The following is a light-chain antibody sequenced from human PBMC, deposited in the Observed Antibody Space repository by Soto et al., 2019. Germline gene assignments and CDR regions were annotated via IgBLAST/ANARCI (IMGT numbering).Light chain of an antibody. V-gene: IGKV3-20*01. CDR1: QSVSSRR. J-gene: IGKJ5*01. CDR3: LQYGRFLI. CDR2: GAS. Sequence: LTDITGSPPLSPGEKGTPSCRASQSVSSRRLAWYQQKPGQAPRFLIYGASTRPTGIPDRFSGSGSGTDFTLTISRLEPEDFAVYYCLQYGRFLIFGQGTRLEI.